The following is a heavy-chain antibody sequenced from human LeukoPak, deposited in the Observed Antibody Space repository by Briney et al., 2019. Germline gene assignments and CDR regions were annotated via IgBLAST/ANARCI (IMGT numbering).Heavy chain of an antibody. CDR2: ILFDGGNE. CDR1: RLTLSSYA. J-gene: IGHJ3*01. D-gene: IGHD4-23*01. V-gene: IGHV3-30*09. Sequence: GGGLRVSCVASRLTLSSYAVNWVRPAPGRGVEGVAVILFDGGNEHYADSLRGRFALSRDDPKNTLFMFITNLRQPGTAVYYCARRDDYGGNCYYLDVWGQGTMVTVSS. CDR3: ARRDDYGGNCYYLDV.